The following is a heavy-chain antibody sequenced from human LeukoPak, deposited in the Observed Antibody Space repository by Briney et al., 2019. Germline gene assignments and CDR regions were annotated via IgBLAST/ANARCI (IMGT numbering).Heavy chain of an antibody. J-gene: IGHJ6*02. CDR1: GGSISGYY. D-gene: IGHD3-16*01. V-gene: IGHV4-59*01. CDR2: VYYSGST. CDR3: VRVGVGATMDV. Sequence: SETLSLTCTVSGGSISGYYWSWIRQPPGKGLEWIGYVYYSGSTNYSPSLKSRVTISVDTSKNQFSLKLSSVTAADTAVYYCVRVGVGATMDVWGQGTTVTVSS.